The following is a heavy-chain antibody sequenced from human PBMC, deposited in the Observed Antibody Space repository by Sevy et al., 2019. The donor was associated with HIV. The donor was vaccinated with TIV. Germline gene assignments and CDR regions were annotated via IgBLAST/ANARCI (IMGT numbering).Heavy chain of an antibody. Sequence: GGSLRLSCVASGFTFSDYFLSWIRQAPGKGLEWLSYIEPTGSSTEYADSVKGRFTISRDNAKNSLYLQMNSLRAEDTAMYYCAGEDFSNPNLWGQGTLVTVSS. V-gene: IGHV3-11*01. CDR2: IEPTGSST. D-gene: IGHD4-4*01. J-gene: IGHJ4*02. CDR1: GFTFSDYF. CDR3: AGEDFSNPNL.